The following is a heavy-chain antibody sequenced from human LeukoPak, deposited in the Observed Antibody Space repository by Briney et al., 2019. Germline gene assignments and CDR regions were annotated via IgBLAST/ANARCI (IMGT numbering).Heavy chain of an antibody. Sequence: GGSLRLSCAASGFTFSSYAMSWVRQAPGKGLEWVSVIYSGGRTYYADSVKGRFTISRDNSKNTLYLQMNSLRAEDTAVYYCVRDLDGIFYWGQGTLVTVSS. CDR1: GFTFSSYA. V-gene: IGHV3-53*01. J-gene: IGHJ4*02. CDR2: IYSGGRT. D-gene: IGHD3/OR15-3a*01. CDR3: VRDLDGIFY.